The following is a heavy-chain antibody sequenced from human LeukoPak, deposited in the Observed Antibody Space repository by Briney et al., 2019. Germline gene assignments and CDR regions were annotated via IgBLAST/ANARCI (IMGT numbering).Heavy chain of an antibody. Sequence: ASVKVSCKASGYTFTGYYMHWVRQAPGQGLEWMGWINPNSGVTKYAQKFQGRVTVTRDTSISTAYMELRRLRSDDRAVYYCARGPPTRVVVIPTGDVGYCGQGTLVTVSS. CDR3: ARGPPTRVVVIPTGDVGY. V-gene: IGHV1-2*02. CDR2: INPNSGVT. CDR1: GYTFTGYY. J-gene: IGHJ4*02. D-gene: IGHD3-22*01.